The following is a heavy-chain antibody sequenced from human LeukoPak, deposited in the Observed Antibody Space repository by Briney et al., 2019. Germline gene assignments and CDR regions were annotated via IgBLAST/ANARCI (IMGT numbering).Heavy chain of an antibody. CDR2: INHSGST. J-gene: IGHJ4*02. V-gene: IGHV4-34*01. CDR3: ARRQYCGSGSSHFDY. CDR1: GGSFSGYY. D-gene: IGHD3-10*01. Sequence: YPSETLSLTCAVYGGSFSGYYWSWIRQSPGKGLEWIGEINHSGSTNSNPSLKSRVTISIDTSKNQFTLKVKAVTAADATVYYCARRQYCGSGSSHFDYWGQGTLVTVSS.